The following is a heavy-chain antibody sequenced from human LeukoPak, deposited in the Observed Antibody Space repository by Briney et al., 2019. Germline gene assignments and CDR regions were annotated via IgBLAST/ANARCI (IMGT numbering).Heavy chain of an antibody. CDR1: GFTFSDYY. CDR3: ARDSTTVTTKYYYGMDV. V-gene: IGHV3-20*04. CDR2: INWNGGST. Sequence: GGSLRLSCAASGFTFSDYYMSWIRQAPGKGLEWVSGINWNGGSTGYADSVKGRFTISRDNAKNSLYLQMNSLRAEDTALYYCARDSTTVTTKYYYGMDVWGQGTTVTVSS. D-gene: IGHD4-17*01. J-gene: IGHJ6*02.